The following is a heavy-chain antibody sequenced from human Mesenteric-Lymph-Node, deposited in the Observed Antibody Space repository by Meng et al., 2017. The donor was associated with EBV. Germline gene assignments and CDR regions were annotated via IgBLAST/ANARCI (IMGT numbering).Heavy chain of an antibody. D-gene: IGHD3-9*01. CDR2: INPNSGAT. CDR3: VRDHRTLTGSLDP. CDR1: GYTFIAYY. Sequence: LVQSGAEVKKPGASVKVSCKASGYTFIAYYIHWVRQAPGQGLEWMGRINPNSGATNYAEKFQGRVTMTRDTSITTVYMEMSRLRSDDTAVYYCVRDHRTLTGSLDPWGQGTLVTVSS. J-gene: IGHJ5*02. V-gene: IGHV1-2*06.